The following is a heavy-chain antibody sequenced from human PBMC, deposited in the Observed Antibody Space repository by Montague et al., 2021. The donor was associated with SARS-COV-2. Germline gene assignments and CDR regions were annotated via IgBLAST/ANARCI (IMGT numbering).Heavy chain of an antibody. Sequence: SVKVSCKVSEYSLSDFSLQMHWVRQAPGKGLEWMGEFDSKDGETTYAQKFQGRVTMTEDRSTDTVYMELSSLRSEDTAVYYCATLGLEVITYAFDIWGQGTMVTVSS. D-gene: IGHD3-22*01. V-gene: IGHV1-24*01. CDR1: EYSLSDFS. CDR3: ATLGLEVITYAFDI. CDR2: FDSKDGET. J-gene: IGHJ3*02.